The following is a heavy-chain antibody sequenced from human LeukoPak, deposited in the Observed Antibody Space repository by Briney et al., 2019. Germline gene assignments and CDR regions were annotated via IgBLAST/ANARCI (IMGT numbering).Heavy chain of an antibody. D-gene: IGHD3-3*01. J-gene: IGHJ6*02. Sequence: GGSLRLSCAASGFTFSSYGMHWVRQAPGKGLEWVAVIWCDGSNKYYADSVKGRFTISRDNSKNTLYLQMNSLRAEDTAVYYCARDSYDFWSGYYTLYGMDVWGQGTTVTVSS. V-gene: IGHV3-33*01. CDR3: ARDSYDFWSGYYTLYGMDV. CDR2: IWCDGSNK. CDR1: GFTFSSYG.